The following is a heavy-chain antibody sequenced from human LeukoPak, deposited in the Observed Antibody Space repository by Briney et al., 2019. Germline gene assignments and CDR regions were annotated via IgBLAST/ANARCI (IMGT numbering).Heavy chain of an antibody. V-gene: IGHV1-18*01. CDR1: GYTCTTYG. J-gene: IGHJ4*02. CDR2: VSGYTGNT. CDR3: ARGEVSASLYYFDF. Sequence: ASVKVSCKTSGYTCTTYGVSWVRQAPGQGLEWMGWVSGYTGNTNYAERFQGRVTMTIDTSTSTVYMELTSLRSDDTAVYYCARGEVSASLYYFDFWGQGTLVTVS. D-gene: IGHD2-2*01.